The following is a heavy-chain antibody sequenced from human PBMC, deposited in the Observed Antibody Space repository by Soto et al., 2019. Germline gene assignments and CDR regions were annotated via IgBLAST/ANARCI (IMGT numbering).Heavy chain of an antibody. J-gene: IGHJ4*02. CDR3: ARQGVTSLSFDF. CDR2: IHNSGST. CDR1: GGSISSSAYY. D-gene: IGHD3-10*01. Sequence: PSETLSLTCTVSGGSISSSAYYWGWIRQSPGRGLEWIGIIHNSGSTYYNSSLESRVTVSVDTSNNHFSLRLSSMTAADTAVYFCARQGVTSLSFDFWGQGSLVTVSS. V-gene: IGHV4-39*01.